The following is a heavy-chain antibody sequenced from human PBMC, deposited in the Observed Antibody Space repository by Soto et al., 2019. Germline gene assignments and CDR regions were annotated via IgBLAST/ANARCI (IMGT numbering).Heavy chain of an antibody. V-gene: IGHV1-2*02. D-gene: IGHD2-21*02. CDR3: ARDPGDRTFEN. CDR2: INPDSGDT. CDR1: GYTFTTYY. J-gene: IGHJ4*02. Sequence: QVQLVQSGTEVKKPGASAKVSCEASGYTFTTYYIHWVRQAPGQGLEWMGWINPDSGDTSYAQKFQGRVTMTRDTSFGPAYMELSSLRSDDTAIYYCARDPGDRTFENWGQGTLVTVSS.